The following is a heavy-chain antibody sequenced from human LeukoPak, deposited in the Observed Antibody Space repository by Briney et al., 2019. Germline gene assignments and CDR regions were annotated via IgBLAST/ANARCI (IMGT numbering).Heavy chain of an antibody. Sequence: PGGSLRLSCAASGFTFSNYEMNWVRQASGKGLEWVSYFTTSGSAVRYADSVKGRFTISRDNAKNSLYLQMNSLRVEDTAVYYCARERASCGGDCSDYWGQGTLVTVSS. V-gene: IGHV3-48*03. CDR2: FTTSGSAV. J-gene: IGHJ4*02. D-gene: IGHD2-21*01. CDR1: GFTFSNYE. CDR3: ARERASCGGDCSDY.